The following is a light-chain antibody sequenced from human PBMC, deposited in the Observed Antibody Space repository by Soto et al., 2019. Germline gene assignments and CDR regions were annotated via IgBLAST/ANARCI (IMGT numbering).Light chain of an antibody. CDR3: QHYNNWPTWT. CDR1: QSVSSN. V-gene: IGKV3-15*01. CDR2: GAS. J-gene: IGKJ1*01. Sequence: EIVMTQSQATLSVSQGERAKFSCRSSQSVSSNLAWYQHKPGQAHRLLIYGASIRATGIPARFSGSGSGTEFTLTISTLQSEDFAIYYCQHYNNWPTWTGGQLPKVEIK.